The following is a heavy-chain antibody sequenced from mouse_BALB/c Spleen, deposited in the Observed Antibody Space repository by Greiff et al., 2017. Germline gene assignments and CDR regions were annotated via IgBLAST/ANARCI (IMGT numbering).Heavy chain of an antibody. J-gene: IGHJ4*01. CDR1: GFTFSSFG. V-gene: IGHV5-17*02. CDR3: ARGDLPNAMDY. Sequence: EVKLMESGGGLVQPGGSRKLSCAASGFTFSSFGMHWVRQAPEKGLEWVAYISSGSSTIYYADTVKGRFTISRDNPKNTLFLQMTSLRSEDTAMYYCARGDLPNAMDYWGQGTSVTVSS. CDR2: ISSGSSTI.